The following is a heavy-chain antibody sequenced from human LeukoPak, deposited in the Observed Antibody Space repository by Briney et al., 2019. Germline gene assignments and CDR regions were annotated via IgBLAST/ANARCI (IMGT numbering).Heavy chain of an antibody. V-gene: IGHV3-30*02. Sequence: PGGSLRLSWVAAGFAFSKYAMHWVRQAPGKGLEWLTFIRHDGSFKEYADSVKGRFTISRDNSKNALYLQMNSLTSEDTALYSCAKESEEEQLLGEAMFDHWGRGTLLTVSS. CDR2: IRHDGSFK. D-gene: IGHD1-26*01. J-gene: IGHJ2*01. CDR1: GFAFSKYA. CDR3: AKESEEEQLLGEAMFDH.